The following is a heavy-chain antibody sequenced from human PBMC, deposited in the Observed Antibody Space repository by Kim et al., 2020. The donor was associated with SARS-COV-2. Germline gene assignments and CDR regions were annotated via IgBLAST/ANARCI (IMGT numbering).Heavy chain of an antibody. CDR1: GGSISSYY. CDR3: ARHGNGYYDRHFDY. V-gene: IGHV4-59*08. D-gene: IGHD4-17*01. J-gene: IGHJ4*02. CDR2: IFYTGNT. Sequence: SETLSLTCSVSGGSISSYYWSWIRQPPGKGLEWIGYIFYTGNTDYSPSLKSRVTISVDTSKNQFSLKLRSVTAADTAAYYCARHGNGYYDRHFDYWGQGTLVTVSS.